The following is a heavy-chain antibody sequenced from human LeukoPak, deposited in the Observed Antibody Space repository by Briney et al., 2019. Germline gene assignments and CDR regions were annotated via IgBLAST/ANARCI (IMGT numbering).Heavy chain of an antibody. CDR1: GYIFTSYV. CDR3: ARASPGYSYDYFDY. V-gene: IGHV1-3*01. J-gene: IGHJ4*02. D-gene: IGHD5-18*01. Sequence: ASVKVSCRASGYIFTSYVMHWVRQAPGQRLEWMGWINAGNGNTKSSQKFQGRVTIIRDTSASTAYMEVSSLRSEDTSVYYCARASPGYSYDYFDYWGQGTLVTVSS. CDR2: INAGNGNT.